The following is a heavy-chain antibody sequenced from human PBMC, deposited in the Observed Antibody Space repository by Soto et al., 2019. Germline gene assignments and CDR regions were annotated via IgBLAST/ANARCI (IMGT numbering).Heavy chain of an antibody. V-gene: IGHV4-61*08. CDR2: IHYSGST. Sequence: SETLSLTCTVSGGSISSGGYYWSWIRQPPGKGLEWIGYIHYSGSTNHNPSLKSRVTISVDTSKNQISLKLRSVTAADTAVYYCARVLFGRGNWFDPWGQGTLVTVSS. J-gene: IGHJ5*02. CDR3: ARVLFGRGNWFDP. D-gene: IGHD3-3*01. CDR1: GGSISSGGYY.